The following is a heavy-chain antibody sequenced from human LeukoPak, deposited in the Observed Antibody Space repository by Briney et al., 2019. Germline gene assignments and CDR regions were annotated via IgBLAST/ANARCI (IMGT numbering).Heavy chain of an antibody. CDR1: GXXFSSYG. CDR3: AKDRFFDY. CDR2: ISYDGSNK. J-gene: IGHJ4*02. V-gene: IGHV3-30*18. D-gene: IGHD3-16*01. Sequence: GGSLRLSCAASGXXFSSYGXHWVRQAPXXXXEWVAVISYDGSNKYYADSVKGRFTISRDNSKNTLYLQMNSLRAEDTAAYYCAKDRFFDYWGQGTLVTVSS.